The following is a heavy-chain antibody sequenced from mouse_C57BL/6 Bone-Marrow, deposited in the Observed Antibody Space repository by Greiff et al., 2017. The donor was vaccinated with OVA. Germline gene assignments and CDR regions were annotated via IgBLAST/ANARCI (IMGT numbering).Heavy chain of an antibody. CDR3: ARHTGTLDY. V-gene: IGHV5-6*01. D-gene: IGHD4-1*01. CDR2: ISSGGSYT. CDR1: GFTFSSYG. J-gene: IGHJ2*01. Sequence: EVHLVESGGDLVKPGGSLKLSCAASGFTFSSYGMSWVRQTPDKRLEWVATISSGGSYTYYPDSVKGRFTISRDNAKNTLYLQMSSLKSEDTAMYYCARHTGTLDYWGQGTTLTVSS.